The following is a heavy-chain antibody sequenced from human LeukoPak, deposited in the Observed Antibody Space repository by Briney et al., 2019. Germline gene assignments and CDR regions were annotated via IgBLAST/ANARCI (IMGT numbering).Heavy chain of an antibody. D-gene: IGHD3-22*01. J-gene: IGHJ4*02. Sequence: PGGSLRLSCAASGFTFSIYAMSWVRQAPGKGLEWVSAISSSGGTAYYADSVKGRFTISRDNSKNTLYLQMNSLRAEDTAVYYCAKKGYYDGSGYYMYYFDHWGQGTLVTVSS. CDR2: ISSSGGTA. CDR3: AKKGYYDGSGYYMYYFDH. V-gene: IGHV3-23*01. CDR1: GFTFSIYA.